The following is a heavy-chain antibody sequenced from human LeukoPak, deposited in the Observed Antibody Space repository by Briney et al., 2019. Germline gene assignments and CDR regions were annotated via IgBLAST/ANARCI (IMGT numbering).Heavy chain of an antibody. D-gene: IGHD4-11*01. CDR1: GFTFSGSA. J-gene: IGHJ4*02. V-gene: IGHV3-73*01. Sequence: GGSLGLSCAASGFTFSGSAMHWVRQASGKGLEWVGRIRSKANSYATAYAASVKGRFTISRDDSKNTAYLQMNSLKTEDTAVYYCTSSYATARFDYWGQGTLVTVSS. CDR3: TSSYATARFDY. CDR2: IRSKANSYAT.